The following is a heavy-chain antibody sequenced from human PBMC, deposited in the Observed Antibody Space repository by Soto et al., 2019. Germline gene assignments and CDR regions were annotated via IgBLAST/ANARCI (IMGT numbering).Heavy chain of an antibody. CDR1: GYTFTGYY. CDR2: INPNSGGT. V-gene: IGHV1-2*02. Sequence: GASVKVSCKASGYTFTGYYMHWVRQAPGQGLEWMGWINPNSGGTNYAQKFQGRVTMTRDTSISTVYMELSSLRSEDTAVYYCAVLTYYYGSWSYYIASQGPLWGQGTLVAVSS. J-gene: IGHJ4*02. CDR3: AVLTYYYGSWSYYIASQGPL. D-gene: IGHD3-10*01.